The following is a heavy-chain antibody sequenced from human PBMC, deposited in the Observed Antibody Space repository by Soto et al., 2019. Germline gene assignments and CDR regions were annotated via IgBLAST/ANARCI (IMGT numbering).Heavy chain of an antibody. D-gene: IGHD1-1*01. Sequence: QVQLVQSGAEVKKPGSSVKVSCKASGGTFSSYAISWVRQAPGQGLEWMGGIIPIFGTANYAQKFQGRVTITADKSTSTACMGLSILGSEATAVYYCARDQGGGRDGYNVFDYWGQGTLVTVSS. CDR1: GGTFSSYA. CDR3: ARDQGGGRDGYNVFDY. J-gene: IGHJ4*02. V-gene: IGHV1-69*06. CDR2: IIPIFGTA.